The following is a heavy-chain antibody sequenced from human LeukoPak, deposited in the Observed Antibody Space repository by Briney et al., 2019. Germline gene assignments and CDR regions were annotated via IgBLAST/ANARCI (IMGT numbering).Heavy chain of an antibody. Sequence: GWSLRLSXAASGFTFSMYAMSCVSQAPREGLQWVSSITSRGESTWYVDSVKVRFTITRDNSENTLYLQMHSLRAEDTAVYYCARDRPNYYGSDGHYYRRDGDYWGRGTLVSVSS. D-gene: IGHD3-22*01. CDR3: ARDRPNYYGSDGHYYRRDGDY. CDR1: GFTFSMYA. J-gene: IGHJ4*02. CDR2: ITSRGEST. V-gene: IGHV3-23*01.